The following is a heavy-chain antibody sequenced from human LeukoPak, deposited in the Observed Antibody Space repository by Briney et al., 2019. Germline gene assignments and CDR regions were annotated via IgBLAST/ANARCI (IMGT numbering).Heavy chain of an antibody. CDR3: ARVMGQYYYDSSGLYYFDY. D-gene: IGHD3-22*01. V-gene: IGHV3-21*01. Sequence: GGSLRLSCAASGFAFSNYAMTWVRQAPGKGLEWVSSISSSSSYIYYADSVKGRFTISRDNAKNSLYLQMNSLRAEDTAVYYCARVMGQYYYDSSGLYYFDYWGQGTLVTVSS. J-gene: IGHJ4*02. CDR1: GFAFSNYA. CDR2: ISSSSSYI.